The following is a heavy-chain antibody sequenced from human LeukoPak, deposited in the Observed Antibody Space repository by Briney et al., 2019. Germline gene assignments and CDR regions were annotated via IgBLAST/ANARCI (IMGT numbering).Heavy chain of an antibody. CDR1: GFTVSSNY. CDR2: IYSGGST. D-gene: IGHD3-10*01. Sequence: GGSLRLSCAASGFTVSSNYMSWVRQAPGKGLEWVSVIYSGGSTYYADSVKGRFTISSDNSKNTLYLQMNSLRAEDTAVYYCASLEEYGSGGENWGQGTLVTVSS. V-gene: IGHV3-66*01. CDR3: ASLEEYGSGGEN. J-gene: IGHJ4*02.